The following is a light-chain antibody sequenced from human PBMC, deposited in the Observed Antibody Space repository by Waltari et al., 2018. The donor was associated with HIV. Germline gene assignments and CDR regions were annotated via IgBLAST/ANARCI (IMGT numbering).Light chain of an antibody. J-gene: IGKJ5*01. CDR2: DAS. CDR3: QQRSNWPPEIT. Sequence: EIVLTQSPATLSLSPGERATLSCRASQSVNTYLAWSQQKPGQAPRLLIDDASNRATGIPARFSGSGSGTDFTLTISSLEPEDFAVYYCQQRSNWPPEITFGQGTRLEIK. V-gene: IGKV3-11*01. CDR1: QSVNTY.